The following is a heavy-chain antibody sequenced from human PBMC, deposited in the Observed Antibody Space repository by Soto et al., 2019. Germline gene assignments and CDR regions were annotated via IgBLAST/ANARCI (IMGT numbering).Heavy chain of an antibody. V-gene: IGHV4-59*01. J-gene: IGHJ3*02. D-gene: IGHD6-19*01. CDR2: IYYSGST. CDR3: SRERVAVAGNDAFDI. CDR1: GGFINSYY. Sequence: SETLSLTCTVSGGFINSYYWSWIRQPPGKGLEWIGYIYYSGSTNYNPSLKSRVTISVDTSKNQFSLKLSSVTAADTAVYYCSRERVAVAGNDAFDIWGQGTMVTVSS.